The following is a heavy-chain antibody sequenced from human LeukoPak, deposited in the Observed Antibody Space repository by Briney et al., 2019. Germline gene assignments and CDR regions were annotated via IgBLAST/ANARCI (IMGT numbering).Heavy chain of an antibody. J-gene: IGHJ4*02. V-gene: IGHV4-38-2*02. CDR1: GYSISSGYY. Sequence: KPSETLSLTCTVSGYSISSGYYWGWIRQPPGKGLEWIGSIYHSGSTYYNPSLKSRVTISVDTSKNQFSLKLSSVTAADTAVYYCARKTMGGYDYVWGSYRYYYFDYWGQGTLVTVSS. CDR3: ARKTMGGYDYVWGSYRYYYFDY. CDR2: IYHSGST. D-gene: IGHD3-16*02.